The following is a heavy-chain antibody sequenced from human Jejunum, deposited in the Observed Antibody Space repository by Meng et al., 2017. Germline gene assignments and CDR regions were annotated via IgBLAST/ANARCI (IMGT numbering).Heavy chain of an antibody. CDR2: IDDDGNTI. CDR1: GFTFRTHW. Sequence: GESLKISCAASGFTFRTHWMHWFRQAPGQGLEWVSRIDDDGNTIDYAGSVKGRFTISRDNAKNTLYLQMNSLRAEDTAVYYCTTAGAYPFDYWGQGTLVTVSS. V-gene: IGHV3-74*01. J-gene: IGHJ4*02. CDR3: TTAGAYPFDY.